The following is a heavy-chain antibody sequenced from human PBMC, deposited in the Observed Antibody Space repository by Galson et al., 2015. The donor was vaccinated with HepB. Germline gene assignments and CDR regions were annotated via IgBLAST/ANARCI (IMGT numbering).Heavy chain of an antibody. CDR1: GGTFSSYA. CDR3: ARDGTVATINY. D-gene: IGHD5-12*01. Sequence: SVKVSCKASGGTFSSYAISWVRQAPGQGLEWMGRIIPILGIANYAQKFQGRVTITADKSTSTAYMELSSLRSEDTAVYYCARDGTVATINYWGQGTLVTVSS. J-gene: IGHJ4*02. CDR2: IIPILGIA. V-gene: IGHV1-69*04.